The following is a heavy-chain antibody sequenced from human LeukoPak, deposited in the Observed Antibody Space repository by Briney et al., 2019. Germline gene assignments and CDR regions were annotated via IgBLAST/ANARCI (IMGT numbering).Heavy chain of an antibody. CDR1: GFTVSSKY. D-gene: IGHD2-2*01. Sequence: GGSLRLSCAASGFTVSSKYMSWVRQAPGKGLEWVSVIFSGGNTYYTDSLKGRFTISRDNSNNTLYLQMNSLRAEDTAVYYCARDSLGYCSSTSCYEVYWGQGTLVTVSS. CDR3: ARDSLGYCSSTSCYEVY. J-gene: IGHJ4*02. CDR2: IFSGGNT. V-gene: IGHV3-66*01.